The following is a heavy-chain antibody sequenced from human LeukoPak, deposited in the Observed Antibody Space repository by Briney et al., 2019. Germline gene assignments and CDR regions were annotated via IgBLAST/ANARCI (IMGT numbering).Heavy chain of an antibody. CDR2: IIPIFGTA. Sequence: ASVKVSCKASGGTFSSYAISWVRQAPGQGLEWMGGIIPIFGTANYAQKFQGRVTMTEDTSTDTAYMELSSLRSEDTAVYYCATNLYCSGGSCYGTLRYWGQGTLVTVSS. V-gene: IGHV1-69*06. J-gene: IGHJ4*02. CDR1: GGTFSSYA. CDR3: ATNLYCSGGSCYGTLRY. D-gene: IGHD2-15*01.